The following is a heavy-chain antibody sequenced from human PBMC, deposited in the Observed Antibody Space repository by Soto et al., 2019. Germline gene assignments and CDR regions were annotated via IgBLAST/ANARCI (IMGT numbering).Heavy chain of an antibody. D-gene: IGHD1-1*01. Sequence: EVQFLESGGGLVQPGGSLRLSCAASGFTVSTYGVTWVRQAPGKGLEWVSGFTGGSGTTHYADSVKGRFTITRDNSNNTVYLQMNSLRVEDTAVYYCARWNGYGDYWGRGTLVTVSS. CDR2: FTGGSGTT. CDR1: GFTVSTYG. V-gene: IGHV3-23*01. J-gene: IGHJ4*02. CDR3: ARWNGYGDY.